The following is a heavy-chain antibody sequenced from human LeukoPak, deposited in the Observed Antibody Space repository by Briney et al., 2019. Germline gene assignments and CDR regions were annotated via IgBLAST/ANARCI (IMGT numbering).Heavy chain of an antibody. D-gene: IGHD4-23*01. Sequence: GRSLRLSCAASGFTFSSYTMHWVRQASGKGLEWVALISYDGSNKYYVDSVEGRFTISRDNSKNTLYLQMNSLRVEDTAIYYCAKYAPPTTVVTRFFDSWGQGTLVTVSS. CDR2: ISYDGSNK. V-gene: IGHV3-30-3*02. CDR1: GFTFSSYT. CDR3: AKYAPPTTVVTRFFDS. J-gene: IGHJ4*02.